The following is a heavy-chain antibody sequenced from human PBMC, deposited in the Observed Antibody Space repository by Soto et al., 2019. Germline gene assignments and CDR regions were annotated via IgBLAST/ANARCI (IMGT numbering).Heavy chain of an antibody. CDR3: ARGVGDY. CDR1: GLTVSSNQ. V-gene: IGHV3-66*01. CDR2: FYAGGGI. D-gene: IGHD1-26*01. Sequence: EVQLVESGGGLVQPGGSLRLSCAVSGLTVSSNQMNWVRQAPGKGLEWVSVFYAGGGIYYADSVKGRFTISRDNPKNKLYLQMNSLRDEDTAVYYCARGVGDYWGQGTLVTVSS. J-gene: IGHJ4*02.